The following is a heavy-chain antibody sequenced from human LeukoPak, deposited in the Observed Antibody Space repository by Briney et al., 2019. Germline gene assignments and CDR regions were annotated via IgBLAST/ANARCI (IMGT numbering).Heavy chain of an antibody. Sequence: GGSLRLSCAASGFIFSDYAMSWFRQAPGKGLEWVSYISSSGSTIYYADSVKGRFTISRDNSKNTLYLQMNSLRAEDTAVYYCAKLPSIAVAGKGIDYWGQGTLVTVSS. CDR2: ISSSGSTI. CDR1: GFIFSDYA. J-gene: IGHJ4*02. V-gene: IGHV3-11*04. D-gene: IGHD6-19*01. CDR3: AKLPSIAVAGKGIDY.